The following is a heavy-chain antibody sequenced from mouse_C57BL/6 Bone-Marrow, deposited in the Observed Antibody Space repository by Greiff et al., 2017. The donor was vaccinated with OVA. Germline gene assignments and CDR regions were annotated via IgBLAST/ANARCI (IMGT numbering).Heavy chain of an antibody. CDR2: IDPSDSYT. D-gene: IGHD4-1*01. V-gene: IGHV1-50*01. CDR3: TRLGPVDY. Sequence: QVQLQQPGAELVKPGASVKLSCKASGYTFTSYWMQWVKQRPGQGLEWIGEIDPSDSYTNYNQKFKGKATLTVDTSSSTAYMQLSSLTSEASAGYYCTRLGPVDYWGQGTTLTVSS. J-gene: IGHJ2*01. CDR1: GYTFTSYW.